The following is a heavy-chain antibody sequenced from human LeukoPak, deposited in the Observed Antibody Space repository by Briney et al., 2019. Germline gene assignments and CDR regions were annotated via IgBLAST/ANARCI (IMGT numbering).Heavy chain of an antibody. V-gene: IGHV3-23*01. Sequence: PGGSLRLSCAASGFTVSSNYMSWVRQAPGKGLEWVSAISGSGGSTYYADSVKGRFTISRDNSRNTLYLQMNSLRAEDTAVYYCAKGPIAVAEFDYWGQGTLVTVSS. CDR3: AKGPIAVAEFDY. CDR2: ISGSGGST. J-gene: IGHJ4*02. D-gene: IGHD6-19*01. CDR1: GFTVSSNY.